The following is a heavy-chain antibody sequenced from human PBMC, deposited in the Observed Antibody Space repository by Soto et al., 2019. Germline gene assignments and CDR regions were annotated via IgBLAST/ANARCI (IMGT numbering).Heavy chain of an antibody. CDR3: ARDQGGCYWSAHFDY. J-gene: IGHJ4*02. CDR2: IIPIFGTA. Sequence: SVKVSCKASGGTFSSYAISWVRQAPGQGLEWMGGIIPIFGTANYAQKFQGRVTITADESTSTAYMELSSLRSEDTAVYYCARDQGGCYWSAHFDYWGQGTPATVSS. V-gene: IGHV1-69*13. CDR1: GGTFSSYA. D-gene: IGHD1-26*01.